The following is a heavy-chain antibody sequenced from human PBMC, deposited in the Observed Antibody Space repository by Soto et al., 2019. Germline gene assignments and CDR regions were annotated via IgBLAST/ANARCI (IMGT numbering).Heavy chain of an antibody. CDR3: AKGGSLAFWSGYSHFDY. V-gene: IGHV3-23*01. CDR2: ISGSGGST. Sequence: GGSLRLSCAASGFTFSSYAMSWVRQAPGKGLEWVSAISGSGGSTYYADSVKGRFTISRDNSKNTLYLQMNSLRAEDTAVYYCAKGGSLAFWSGYSHFDYWGQGTLVTVSS. J-gene: IGHJ4*02. CDR1: GFTFSSYA. D-gene: IGHD3-3*01.